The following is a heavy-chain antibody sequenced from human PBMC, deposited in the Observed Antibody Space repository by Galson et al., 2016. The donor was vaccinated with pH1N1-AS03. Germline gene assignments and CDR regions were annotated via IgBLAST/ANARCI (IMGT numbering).Heavy chain of an antibody. D-gene: IGHD4-17*01. CDR3: AHFLYGDYATSFDP. Sequence: PALVKPTQTFTLTCTFSGFSRSTSGVGVGWIRQPPGKALEWLALISWDDDKHYSPPLKSRLTITEDTSKNQVVLTMTNMDPVDTAPYYCAHFLYGDYATSFDPWGQGPLVTVSS. J-gene: IGHJ5*02. CDR1: GFSRSTSGVG. CDR2: ISWDDDK. V-gene: IGHV2-5*02.